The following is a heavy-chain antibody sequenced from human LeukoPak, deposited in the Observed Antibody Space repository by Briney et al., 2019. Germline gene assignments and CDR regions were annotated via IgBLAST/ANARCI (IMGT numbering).Heavy chain of an antibody. CDR1: GGSISSYY. CDR3: ARTTYYYGSGTYYNVLFRGDFDC. V-gene: IGHV4-59*01. D-gene: IGHD3-10*01. J-gene: IGHJ4*02. CDR2: IYYSGST. Sequence: PSETLSLTCTVSGGSISSYYWSWIRQPPGKGLEWIGYIYYSGSTNYNPSLKSRVTISVDTSKNQFSPKLSSVTAADTAVYYCARTTYYYGSGTYYNVLFRGDFDCWGQGTLVTVSS.